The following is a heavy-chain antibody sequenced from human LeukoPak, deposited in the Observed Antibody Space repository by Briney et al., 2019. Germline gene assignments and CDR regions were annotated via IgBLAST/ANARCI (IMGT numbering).Heavy chain of an antibody. J-gene: IGHJ4*02. CDR3: ASDSSSWFRFDY. CDR1: GFTFSTYA. Sequence: GGSLRLSCAASGFTFSTYAMSWARQAPGKGLEWVSVISASGGSTYYADSVKGRFTVSRDNSKNTLYLQMNSLRAEDTAVYYCASDSSSWFRFDYWGQGTLVTVSS. CDR2: ISASGGST. V-gene: IGHV3-23*01. D-gene: IGHD6-13*01.